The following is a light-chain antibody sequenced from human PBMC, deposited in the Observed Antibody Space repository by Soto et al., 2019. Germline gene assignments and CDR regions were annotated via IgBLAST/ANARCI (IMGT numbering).Light chain of an antibody. CDR1: SSDVGGYKY. J-gene: IGLJ1*01. Sequence: QSVLTQPPSASGSPGLSVTISCTGTSSDVGGYKYVSWYQQYPGKAPKLMIYAVNKRPSGVPDRFSGSKSGNTASLTVSGLQAEDEADYYCSSYAGSNNYVFGTGTKVTVL. CDR3: SSYAGSNNYV. V-gene: IGLV2-8*01. CDR2: AVN.